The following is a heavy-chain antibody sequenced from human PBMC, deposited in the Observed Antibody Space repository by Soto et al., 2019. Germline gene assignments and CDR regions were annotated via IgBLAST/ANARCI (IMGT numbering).Heavy chain of an antibody. J-gene: IGHJ6*03. V-gene: IGHV3-73*01. Sequence: EVQLVESGGGLVQPGGSLKVSCAASGFTFSGSAMHWVRQTSGKGLEWVGRIRTKPNSYATAYAASVKGRFIISRDDSKNTTYLEMNSLKTEDAAVYYCCRGGGVRQSFYYFLDVWGKGTTVTVSS. CDR1: GFTFSGSA. D-gene: IGHD3-16*01. CDR3: CRGGGVRQSFYYFLDV. CDR2: IRTKPNSYAT.